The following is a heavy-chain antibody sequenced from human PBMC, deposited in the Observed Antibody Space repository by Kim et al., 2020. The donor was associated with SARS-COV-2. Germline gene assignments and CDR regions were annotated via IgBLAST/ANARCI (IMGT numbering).Heavy chain of an antibody. Sequence: AGSVKGRFTISRDNSKNTLYLQMNSLRAEDTAVYYCAKDPPGAAAGPTPYWGQGTLVTVSS. CDR3: AKDPPGAAAGPTPY. J-gene: IGHJ4*02. V-gene: IGHV3-23*01. D-gene: IGHD6-13*01.